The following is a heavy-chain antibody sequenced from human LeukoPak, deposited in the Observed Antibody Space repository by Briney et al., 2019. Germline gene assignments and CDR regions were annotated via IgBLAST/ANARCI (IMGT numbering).Heavy chain of an antibody. CDR2: IHFSGTT. J-gene: IGHJ4*02. Sequence: SETLSLTCTVSGDSISTYNYYWGWIRQPPGKGLEWFGIIHFSGTTYYNPSLQSRVSISVDTSQNQFSLRLTSVTAADTAVYYCARFRGVEASSLLDFWGQGTLVIVSS. CDR3: ARFRGVEASSLLDF. CDR1: GDSISTYNYY. V-gene: IGHV4-39*01. D-gene: IGHD3-10*01.